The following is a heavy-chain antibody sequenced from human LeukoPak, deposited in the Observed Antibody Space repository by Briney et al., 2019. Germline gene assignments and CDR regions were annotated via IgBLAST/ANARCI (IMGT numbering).Heavy chain of an antibody. CDR2: IYSGGST. J-gene: IGHJ4*02. Sequence: GGSLRLSCAASGFTVSSNYMSWVRQAPGKGLEWVSVIYSGGSTYYADSVKGRFTISRDNSKNTLYLQMNSLRAEDTAVYYCARDLGETYYYGSGSYYIDYWGQGTLVTVSP. V-gene: IGHV3-66*01. CDR1: GFTVSSNY. D-gene: IGHD3-10*01. CDR3: ARDLGETYYYGSGSYYIDY.